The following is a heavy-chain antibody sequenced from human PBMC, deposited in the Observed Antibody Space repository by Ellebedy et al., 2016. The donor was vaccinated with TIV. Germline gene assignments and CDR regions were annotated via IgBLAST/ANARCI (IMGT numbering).Heavy chain of an antibody. D-gene: IGHD1-14*01. J-gene: IGHJ4*02. CDR3: ERATEGIDY. CDR1: GFTFSSYD. Sequence: GESLKISCAASGFTFSSYDMHSVRQVTGKGLEWVSAIGTAGDTYYPGSVQGRLTISTENAKNSLYLQMNSLRAGDTAVYYCERATEGIDYWGQGTLVTVSS. CDR2: IGTAGDT. V-gene: IGHV3-13*01.